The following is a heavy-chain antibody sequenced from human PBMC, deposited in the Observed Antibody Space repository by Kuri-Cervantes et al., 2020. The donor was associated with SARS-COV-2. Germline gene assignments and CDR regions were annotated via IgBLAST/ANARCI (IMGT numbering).Heavy chain of an antibody. V-gene: IGHV1-3*02. Sequence: SVNVSCKASGYTFTSYAMHWMRQAPGQRLEWMGWSNAGNGNTKYSQEFQGRVTITRDTSASTAYMELRSLRSDDTAVYYCARDQLSFTIFGVVITYFDYWGQGTLVTVSS. J-gene: IGHJ4*02. CDR3: ARDQLSFTIFGVVITYFDY. D-gene: IGHD3-3*01. CDR1: GYTFTSYA. CDR2: SNAGNGNT.